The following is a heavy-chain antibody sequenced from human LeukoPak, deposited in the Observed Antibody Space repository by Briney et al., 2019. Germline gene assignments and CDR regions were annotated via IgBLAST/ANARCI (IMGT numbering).Heavy chain of an antibody. CDR1: GGSISSYY. Sequence: PSETMSLTCTVSGGSISSYYWSWLRQPAGKGLEWIGRIYTSGSTGCNPSLRSRVTMSVDTSKNSFSLKLRYVSAADTAVYYCARESSGWNYFDYWGQGILVTVSS. CDR3: ARESSGWNYFDY. J-gene: IGHJ4*02. CDR2: IYTSGST. D-gene: IGHD6-19*01. V-gene: IGHV4-4*07.